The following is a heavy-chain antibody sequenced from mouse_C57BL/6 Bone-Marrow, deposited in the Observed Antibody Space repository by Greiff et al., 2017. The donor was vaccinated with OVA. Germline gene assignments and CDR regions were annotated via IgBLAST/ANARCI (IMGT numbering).Heavy chain of an antibody. D-gene: IGHD1-1*01. CDR2: IYPGSGST. CDR3: SRSYYYGSSYYYYAMDY. V-gene: IGHV1-55*01. CDR1: GYNFTSYW. J-gene: IGHJ4*01. Sequence: QVQLQQPGAELVKPGASVKMSCKASGYNFTSYWITWVKQRHGQGLEWIGDIYPGSGSTNYNEKFKSKATLTVDTSSSTAYMQLSSLTSEDSAVYYCSRSYYYGSSYYYYAMDYWGQGTSVTVSS.